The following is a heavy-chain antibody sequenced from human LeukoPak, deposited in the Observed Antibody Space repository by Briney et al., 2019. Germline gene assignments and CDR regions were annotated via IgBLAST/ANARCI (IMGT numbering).Heavy chain of an antibody. V-gene: IGHV4-61*02. CDR2: SYTSGST. J-gene: IGHJ5*02. CDR1: GGSISSGGYY. D-gene: IGHD3-9*01. Sequence: SQTLSLTCAVSGGSISSGGYYWIRIPPPAGQELEWIGRSYTSGSTNYNPSLKSRVTISVDTSKNQLSLNMSSLTAADTAVCYWARGEYFDSEPWFDPWGQGTLVTVSS. CDR3: ARGEYFDSEPWFDP.